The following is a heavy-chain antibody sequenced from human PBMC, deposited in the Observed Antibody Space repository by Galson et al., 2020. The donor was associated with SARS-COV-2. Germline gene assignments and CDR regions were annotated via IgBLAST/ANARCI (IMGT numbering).Heavy chain of an antibody. V-gene: IGHV3-64*03. J-gene: IGHJ4*02. Sequence: GESMKISCSASGLTFSDYAMHWVRQSPGRGLDYVSALSATGGTSFYSDSVKGRFTMSRDNSRDTFYLQMTGLRIDDTGFYYCLAYSSSRHNYWGQGTLVTVSS. D-gene: IGHD5-18*01. CDR1: GLTFSDYA. CDR3: LAYSSSRHNY. CDR2: LSATGGTS.